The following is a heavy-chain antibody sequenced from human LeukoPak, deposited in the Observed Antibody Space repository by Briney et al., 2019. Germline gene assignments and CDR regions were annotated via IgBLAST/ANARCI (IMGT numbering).Heavy chain of an antibody. CDR1: GYTFTGYY. CDR2: INPNSGGT. CDR3: ARGVQQLDGGWFDP. J-gene: IGHJ5*02. Sequence: ASVKVSCKASGYTFTGYYMHWVRQAPGQGLEWMGWINPNSGGTNYAQKFQGRVTMTRDTSTSTVYMELSSLRSEDTAVYYCARGVQQLDGGWFDPWGQGTLVTVSS. D-gene: IGHD6-6*01. V-gene: IGHV1-2*02.